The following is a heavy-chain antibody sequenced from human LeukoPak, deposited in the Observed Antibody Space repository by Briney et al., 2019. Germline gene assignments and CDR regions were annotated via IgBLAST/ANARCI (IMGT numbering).Heavy chain of an antibody. CDR2: IYWDDDK. CDR1: GLSLSSSGVG. Sequence: SGPTLVKPTQTLTLTCTFSGLSLSSSGVGVGWIRQPPGKALEWLALIYWDDDKRYSPSLKSRLTISKDTSKNQVVLTMTNMDPVDTATYYCAHSSGWHNFNYWGQGTLVTVSS. J-gene: IGHJ4*02. V-gene: IGHV2-5*02. CDR3: AHSSGWHNFNY. D-gene: IGHD6-19*01.